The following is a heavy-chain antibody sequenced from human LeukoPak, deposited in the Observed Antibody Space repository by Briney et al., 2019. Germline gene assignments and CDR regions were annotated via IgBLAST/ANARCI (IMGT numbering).Heavy chain of an antibody. J-gene: IGHJ3*02. CDR3: ARRVTWLLRHHDAFDI. CDR2: MNPNSGNT. CDR1: GYTFTSYD. D-gene: IGHD3-22*01. Sequence: ASVTVSCKASGYTFTSYDINWVRQAAGQGLEGMGWMNPNSGNTGYAQKLQGRVTMTTDTSTSTAYMELRSLRSDDTAVYYCARRVTWLLRHHDAFDIWAKGQWSPSLQ. V-gene: IGHV1-8*01.